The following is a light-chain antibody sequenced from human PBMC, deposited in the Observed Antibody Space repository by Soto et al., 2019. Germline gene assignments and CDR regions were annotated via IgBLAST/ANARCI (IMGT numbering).Light chain of an antibody. CDR3: QQSYSTPPT. Sequence: DIQMTQSPSSLSASVGDRVPITCRASQSISSYLNWYQQKPGKAPKLLIYAASSLQSGVPSRFSGSGSGTDFTLTISSLQPEEFATYYCQQSYSTPPTFGGGTKVEIK. CDR1: QSISSY. CDR2: AAS. J-gene: IGKJ4*01. V-gene: IGKV1-39*01.